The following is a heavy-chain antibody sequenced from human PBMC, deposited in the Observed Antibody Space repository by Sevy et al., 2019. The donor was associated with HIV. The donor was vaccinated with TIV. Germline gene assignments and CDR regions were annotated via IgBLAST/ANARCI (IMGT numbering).Heavy chain of an antibody. J-gene: IGHJ4*02. V-gene: IGHV3-23*01. CDR2: ISGSGGST. CDR1: GFTFSSYA. CDR3: AKSLTTVTALYYFDY. Sequence: GGSLRLSCAASGFTFSSYAMSWVRQAPGKGLGWVSAISGSGGSTYYADSVKGRFTISRDNSKNTLYLQMNSLRAEDTAVYYCAKSLTTVTALYYFDYWGQGTLVTVSS. D-gene: IGHD4-4*01.